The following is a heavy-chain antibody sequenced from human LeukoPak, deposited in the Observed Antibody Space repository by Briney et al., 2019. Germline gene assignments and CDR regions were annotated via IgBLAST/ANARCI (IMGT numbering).Heavy chain of an antibody. Sequence: PGGSLRLSCVASGFKFTDYAIHWVRQVPGRGLEWVAVVWFDGSYELYADSVKGRFTISRDESRSTVNLQMESLGAEDTALYYCARDLGGRGIPVYYFWGQGTQVTVSS. J-gene: IGHJ4*02. CDR2: VWFDGSYE. CDR3: ARDLGGRGIPVYYF. D-gene: IGHD4-23*01. V-gene: IGHV3-33*08. CDR1: GFKFTDYA.